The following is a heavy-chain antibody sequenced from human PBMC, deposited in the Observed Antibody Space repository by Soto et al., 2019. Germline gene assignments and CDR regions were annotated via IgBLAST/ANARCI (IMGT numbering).Heavy chain of an antibody. Sequence: GGTLRLSCAASGLTFSRYSMNWARQAPGKGLGWVAVISFDGSNKYYADSVKGRITISRDNSKDTLYLQVNSLRAEDTAVYYCSIYRTPHCYYLMYVWARGTSDTGSS. CDR1: GLTFSRYS. D-gene: IGHD3-16*02. V-gene: IGHV3-30*03. CDR2: ISFDGSNK. CDR3: SIYRTPHCYYLMYV. J-gene: IGHJ6*02.